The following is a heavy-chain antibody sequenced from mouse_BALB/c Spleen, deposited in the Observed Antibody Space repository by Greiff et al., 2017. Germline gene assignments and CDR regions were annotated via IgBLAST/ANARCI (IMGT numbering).Heavy chain of an antibody. CDR2: INSNGGST. J-gene: IGHJ3*01. D-gene: IGHD1-1*01. V-gene: IGHV5-6-3*01. Sequence: EVNLMESGGGLVQPGGSLKLSCAASGFTFSSYGMSWVRQTPDKRLELVATINSNGGSTYYPDSVKGRFTISRDNAKNTLYLQMSSLKSEDTAMYYCARDYYYGSSFPAWFAYWGQGTLVTVSA. CDR3: ARDYYYGSSFPAWFAY. CDR1: GFTFSSYG.